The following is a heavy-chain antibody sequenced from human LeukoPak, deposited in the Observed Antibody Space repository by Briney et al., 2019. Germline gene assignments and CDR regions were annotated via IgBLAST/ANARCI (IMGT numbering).Heavy chain of an antibody. CDR2: IYYSGST. D-gene: IGHD6-6*01. V-gene: IGHV4-59*01. CDR3: ARAIAAPGDYFDY. J-gene: IGHJ4*02. CDR1: GGSISSYY. Sequence: SETLSLTCTVSGGSISSYYWSWIRQPPGKGLEWIGYIYYSGSTNYNPSLKSRLTISVDTSKNQFSLKLSSVTAADTVVYYGARAIAAPGDYFDYWGQGTLVTVSS.